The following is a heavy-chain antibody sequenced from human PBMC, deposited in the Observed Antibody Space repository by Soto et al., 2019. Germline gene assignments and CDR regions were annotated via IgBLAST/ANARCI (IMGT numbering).Heavy chain of an antibody. CDR2: VKSKADGGSG. Sequence: PGGSLRLSCAASGFPFNNAWINWVRQVPGKGLEWVGRVKSKADGGSGDYAAPVKGRFVVSRDDSKDIVYLQMNSLKIEDTGVYYCTTDSRTTLPEIRFDYWGHGTPVTVSS. D-gene: IGHD1-26*01. J-gene: IGHJ4*01. V-gene: IGHV3-15*07. CDR1: GFPFNNAW. CDR3: TTDSRTTLPEIRFDY.